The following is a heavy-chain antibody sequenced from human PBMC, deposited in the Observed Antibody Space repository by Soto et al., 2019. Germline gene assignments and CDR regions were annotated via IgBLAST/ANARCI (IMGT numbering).Heavy chain of an antibody. Sequence: GGSLRLSCAASGFTFSSYAMHWVRQAPGKGLEWVAVISYDGSNKYYADSVKGRFTISRDNSKNTLYLQMNSLRAEDTAVYYCARDPRDSSGYSNLDYWGQGTLVTVSS. J-gene: IGHJ4*02. CDR3: ARDPRDSSGYSNLDY. D-gene: IGHD3-22*01. V-gene: IGHV3-30-3*01. CDR1: GFTFSSYA. CDR2: ISYDGSNK.